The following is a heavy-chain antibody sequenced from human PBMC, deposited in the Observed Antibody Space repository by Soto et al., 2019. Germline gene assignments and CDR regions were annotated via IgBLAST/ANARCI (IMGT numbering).Heavy chain of an antibody. J-gene: IGHJ6*02. CDR3: ARAPLVPAANIYYYYGMDV. D-gene: IGHD2-2*01. CDR1: GGTFSSYA. V-gene: IGHV1-69*12. CDR2: IIPIFGTA. Sequence: QVQLVQSGAEVKKPGSSVKVSCKASGGTFSSYAISWVRQAPGQGLEWMGGIIPIFGTANYAQKFQGRVTITADESTSTAYMELSSLRSEDTAVYYCARAPLVPAANIYYYYGMDVWGQGTTVTVSS.